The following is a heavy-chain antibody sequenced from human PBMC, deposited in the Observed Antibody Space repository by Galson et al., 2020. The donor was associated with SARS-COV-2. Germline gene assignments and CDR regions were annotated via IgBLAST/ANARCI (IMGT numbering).Heavy chain of an antibody. J-gene: IGHJ4*02. V-gene: IGHV4-59*01. Sequence: ETSETLSLTCTVSGCSISSYYWSWIRQPPGKGLEWIGSIYYSGSTNYNPSPKSRVTISVDTSKNQFSLKLSSVTAADTAVYYCARGREYSSSAGFDYWGQGTLVTVSS. CDR2: IYYSGST. D-gene: IGHD6-6*01. CDR1: GCSISSYY. CDR3: ARGREYSSSAGFDY.